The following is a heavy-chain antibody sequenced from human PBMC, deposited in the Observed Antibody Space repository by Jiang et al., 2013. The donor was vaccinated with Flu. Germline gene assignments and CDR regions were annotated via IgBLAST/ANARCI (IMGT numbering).Heavy chain of an antibody. V-gene: IGHV4-31*02. Sequence: GGSIRSGGYYWNWIRQHPGKGLEWIGRINYSGTTYYNPSLKSRVMISVDTSKNEFSLKLNSVTAADTAVYFCARSSEAYYGIWGQGTMVTVS. CDR1: GGSIRSGGYY. CDR3: ARSSEAYYGI. J-gene: IGHJ3*02. CDR2: INYSGTT. D-gene: IGHD3-16*01.